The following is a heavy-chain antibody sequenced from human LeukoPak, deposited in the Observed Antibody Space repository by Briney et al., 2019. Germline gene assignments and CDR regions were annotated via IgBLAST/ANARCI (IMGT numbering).Heavy chain of an antibody. V-gene: IGHV4-59*12. CDR1: GGSISNYY. Sequence: SETLSLTCTVAGGSISNYYCSWIRQPPGKVLEWIGYIYYSGSTNYSPSLKSRVTISLDTSKNQFSLKLSSVTAADTAVYYCARGVNSGYFDYCGQGTLVTVSS. CDR2: IYYSGST. J-gene: IGHJ4*02. D-gene: IGHD1-26*01. CDR3: ARGVNSGYFDY.